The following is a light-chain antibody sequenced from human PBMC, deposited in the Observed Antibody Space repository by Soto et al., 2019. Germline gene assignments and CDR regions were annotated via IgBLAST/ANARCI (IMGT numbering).Light chain of an antibody. CDR3: SSYAGSNNFV. J-gene: IGLJ1*01. CDR1: SSDIGAYIY. Sequence: QPVLTQPPSASGSPGQSVTISCTGTSSDIGAYIYVSWYQQHPGKAPKLMISEVSRRPSGVPERFSGSKSGNTASLTVSGLQADDEAHYYCSSYAGSNNFVFGTGTKATVL. CDR2: EVS. V-gene: IGLV2-8*01.